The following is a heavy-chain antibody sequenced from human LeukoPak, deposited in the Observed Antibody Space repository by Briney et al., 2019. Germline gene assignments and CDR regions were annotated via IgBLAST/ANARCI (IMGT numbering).Heavy chain of an antibody. J-gene: IGHJ2*01. CDR1: EITLNNYA. V-gene: IGHV3-23*01. D-gene: IGHD1-7*01. CDR2: MSGSGSST. CDR3: TRLGGNYFNWYFDF. Sequence: GGSLRLSCAASEITLNNYAMAWVRQAPGIGLEWVSLMSGSGSSTYYADSVKGRFTISRDNYRNTLYLQMNSLRAEDTALYYCTRLGGNYFNWYFDFWGRGTLVTVSS.